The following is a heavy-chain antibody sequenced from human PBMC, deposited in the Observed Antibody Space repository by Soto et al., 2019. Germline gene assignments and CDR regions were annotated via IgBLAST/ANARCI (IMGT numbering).Heavy chain of an antibody. Sequence: PSETLSLTCTVSGDSISGYSWNWIRQPAGKGLEWIGRSANTYYNPSLKSRVTVSVDTSNNQVSLKMTSVTAADTAVYYCARESTIRGITHFDYWGQGALVTVS. CDR3: ARESTIRGITHFDY. CDR1: GDSISGYS. V-gene: IGHV4-4*07. CDR2: SANT. D-gene: IGHD3-10*01. J-gene: IGHJ4*02.